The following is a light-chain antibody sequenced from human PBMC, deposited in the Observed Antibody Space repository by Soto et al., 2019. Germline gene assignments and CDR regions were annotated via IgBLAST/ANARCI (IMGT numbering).Light chain of an antibody. CDR2: EVN. Sequence: SALTHPGSCSVSPGHSVTISCTGTSSDVGGYNYVSWYQQHPGKAPKLMIYEVNKRPSGVPDRFSGSKSGNTASLTVSGLKAEDEAAYHCRSYEGSSNVFGTGKTVTAL. CDR3: RSYEGSSNV. CDR1: SSDVGGYNY. V-gene: IGLV2-8*01. J-gene: IGLJ1*01.